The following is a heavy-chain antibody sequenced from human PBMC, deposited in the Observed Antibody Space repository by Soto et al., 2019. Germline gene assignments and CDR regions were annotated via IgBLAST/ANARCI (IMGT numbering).Heavy chain of an antibody. CDR3: ARAPDIVLIRAYYYYGMDV. D-gene: IGHD2-8*01. J-gene: IGHJ6*02. CDR2: ISYDGSNK. CDR1: GFTFSSYA. Sequence: GGSLRLSCAASGFTFSSYAMHWVRQAPGKGLEWVAVISYDGSNKYYADSVKGRFTISRDNSKNTLYVQMNSLRPEDTAVYYCARAPDIVLIRAYYYYGMDVWGQGTTVTVSS. V-gene: IGHV3-30-3*01.